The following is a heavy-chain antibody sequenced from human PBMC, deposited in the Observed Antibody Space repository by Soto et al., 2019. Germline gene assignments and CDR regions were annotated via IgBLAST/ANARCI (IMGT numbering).Heavy chain of an antibody. Sequence: SETLSLTCSVSAGSISSNYWSWIRQPAGKRLEWVGRIYTSGSTNYNPSLKSRVTMSIDTSKNQFSLNLTSVTAADTAVYYCVRESPPGFNWFDPWGQGILVTVSS. CDR1: AGSISSNY. CDR3: VRESPPGFNWFDP. D-gene: IGHD3-10*01. J-gene: IGHJ5*02. V-gene: IGHV4-4*07. CDR2: IYTSGST.